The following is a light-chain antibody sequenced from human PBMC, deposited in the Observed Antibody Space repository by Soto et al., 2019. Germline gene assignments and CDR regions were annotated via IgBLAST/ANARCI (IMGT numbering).Light chain of an antibody. CDR2: AAS. CDR3: QQLNSYPLT. Sequence: DIQMTQSPASLSASVGDRVTITCRASQGISTYLAWYQQKPGKAPKLLIYAASTLQSGVPSRFSGSGSVTDFTLTISSLQPEDFATYYCQQLNSYPLTFGGGTKVDIK. CDR1: QGISTY. J-gene: IGKJ4*01. V-gene: IGKV1-9*01.